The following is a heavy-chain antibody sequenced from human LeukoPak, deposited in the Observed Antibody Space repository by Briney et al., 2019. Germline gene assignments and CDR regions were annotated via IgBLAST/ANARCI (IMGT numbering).Heavy chain of an antibody. CDR3: ARKEGAIAGSFDY. D-gene: IGHD6-13*01. CDR2: IYYSGST. CDR1: GGSFSGYY. Sequence: PSETLSLTCAVYGGSFSGYYWSWIRQPPGKGLEWIGYIYYSGSTNYNPSLKSRVTISVDTSKNQFSLKLSSVTAADTAVYHCARKEGAIAGSFDYWGQGTLVTVSS. V-gene: IGHV4-59*01. J-gene: IGHJ4*02.